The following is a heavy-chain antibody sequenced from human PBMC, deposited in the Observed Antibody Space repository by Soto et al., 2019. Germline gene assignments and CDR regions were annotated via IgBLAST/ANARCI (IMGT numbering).Heavy chain of an antibody. Sequence: EVQLLESGGGLVQPGGSLRLSCAASGFTFSSYAMSWVRQAPGKGLEWVSAISGRGGSTYHADSVKGRFTISRDNSKNTLYLQMNSLRAEDTAAYYCAKGQGEYQLLAKYYFDYWGQGTLVTVSS. CDR2: ISGRGGST. CDR3: AKGQGEYQLLAKYYFDY. J-gene: IGHJ4*02. D-gene: IGHD2-2*01. CDR1: GFTFSSYA. V-gene: IGHV3-23*01.